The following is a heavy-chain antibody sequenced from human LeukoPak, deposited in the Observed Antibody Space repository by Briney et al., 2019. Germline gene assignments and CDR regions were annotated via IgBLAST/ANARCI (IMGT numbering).Heavy chain of an antibody. D-gene: IGHD5-24*01. V-gene: IGHV4-39*07. CDR2: IYYSGNT. J-gene: IGHJ4*02. CDR3: ARGRDGYNFLNRGEYYYFDY. CDR1: GGSISSGSYY. Sequence: PSETLSLTCTVSGGSISSGSYYWGWIRQSPGKGLEWIGSIYYSGNTNYNPSLKSRVTISVDTSKNQFSLKLSSVTAADTAVYYCARGRDGYNFLNRGEYYYFDYWGQGTLVTVSS.